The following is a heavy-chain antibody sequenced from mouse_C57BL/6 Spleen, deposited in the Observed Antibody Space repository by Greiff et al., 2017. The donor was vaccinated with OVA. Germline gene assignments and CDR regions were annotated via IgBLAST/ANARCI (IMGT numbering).Heavy chain of an antibody. Sequence: VQLQQSGPGLVQPSRSLSITCTVSGFSLTSYGVHWVRQSPGKGLEWLGVIWSGGSTDYTAAFISRLSISKDNSKSQVFVKMNSLQSDDTAIYYCARNGDYAYKDAWFAYWGQGTLVTVSA. CDR2: IWSGGST. V-gene: IGHV2-2*01. CDR1: GFSLTSYG. D-gene: IGHD2-13*01. CDR3: ARNGDYAYKDAWFAY. J-gene: IGHJ3*01.